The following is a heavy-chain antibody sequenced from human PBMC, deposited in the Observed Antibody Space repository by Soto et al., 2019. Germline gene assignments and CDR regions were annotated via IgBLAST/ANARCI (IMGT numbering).Heavy chain of an antibody. CDR3: ARHGFGGVIVNEVYYYYYYMDV. CDR2: IYYSGST. D-gene: IGHD3-16*02. V-gene: IGHV4-59*08. J-gene: IGHJ6*03. CDR1: GGSISSYY. Sequence: SETLSLTCTVSGGSISSYYWSWIRQPPGKGLEWIGYIYYSGSTNYNPSLKSRVTISVDTSKNQFSLKLSSVTAADTAVYYCARHGFGGVIVNEVYYYYYYMDVWGKGTTVTVSS.